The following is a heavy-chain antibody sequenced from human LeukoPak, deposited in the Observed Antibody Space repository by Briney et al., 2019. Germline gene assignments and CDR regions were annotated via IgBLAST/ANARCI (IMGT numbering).Heavy chain of an antibody. Sequence: GGSLRLSCVASGFPFIFAMSWVRQAPGKGLEWVSTISRNGAVTYYADSVRGRFTISRDNSKNMLYLQMNSLRAEDTAVYYCAKQSTARSLGEGGQGTLVTVSS. CDR3: AKQSTARSLGE. CDR1: GFPFIFA. CDR2: ISRNGAVT. J-gene: IGHJ4*02. V-gene: IGHV3-23*01. D-gene: IGHD6-6*01.